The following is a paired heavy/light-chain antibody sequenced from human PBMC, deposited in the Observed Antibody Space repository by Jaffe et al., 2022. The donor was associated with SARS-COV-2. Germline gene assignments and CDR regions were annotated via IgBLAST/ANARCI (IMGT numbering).Light chain of an antibody. J-gene: IGKJ1*01. Sequence: EILMTQSPATLSVSPGERATLSCRASQSVSSSLAWYQQKPGQAPRLLIYGASTRATDIPARFSGSGSGTEFTLTISSLQSEDFAVYYCQQYNHWPETFGQGTKVEIK. V-gene: IGKV3-15*01. CDR3: QQYNHWPET. CDR1: QSVSSS. CDR2: GAS.
Heavy chain of an antibody. CDR2: IIPILGMA. CDR1: GDIFTTSS. J-gene: IGHJ5*02. V-gene: IGHV1-69*08. Sequence: QVQLVQSGAEVKMPGSSVKVSCKASGDIFTTSSLSWVRQAPGQGLEWVGRIIPILGMANYAQKFQGRVTITADKSTNTATMEVSSLRFDDTAVYYCARDHVGSLNTPNVYCFDPWGQGTLVTVSS. CDR3: ARDHVGSLNTPNVYCFDP. D-gene: IGHD3-10*01.